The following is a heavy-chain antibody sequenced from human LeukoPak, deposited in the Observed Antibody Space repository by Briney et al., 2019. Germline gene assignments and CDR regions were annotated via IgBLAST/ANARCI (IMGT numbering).Heavy chain of an antibody. J-gene: IGHJ4*02. CDR2: ISPYNGNT. Sequence: ASVKVSCKASGYTFINYGITWVRQAPGQGLEWMGWISPYNGNTKYLQKLQGRVTMTTDTSTSTAYMEVRSLRSDDTAVYYYAREESIGSYQFLHDYWGQGTLVTVSS. D-gene: IGHD1-26*01. CDR3: AREESIGSYQFLHDY. CDR1: GYTFINYG. V-gene: IGHV1-18*01.